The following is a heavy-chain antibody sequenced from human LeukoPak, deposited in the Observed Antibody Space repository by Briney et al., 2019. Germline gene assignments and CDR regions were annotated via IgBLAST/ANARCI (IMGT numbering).Heavy chain of an antibody. J-gene: IGHJ4*02. CDR1: GGSFSGYY. Sequence: PSETLSLTCAVYGGSFSGYYWSWIRQPPGKGLEWIGEINHSGSTNYNPSLKSRVTISVDTSKNQFSLKLSSVTAADTAVYYCARGIPRYYVYATLDYFDYWGQGTLVTVSS. D-gene: IGHD2-8*01. CDR2: INHSGST. V-gene: IGHV4-34*01. CDR3: ARGIPRYYVYATLDYFDY.